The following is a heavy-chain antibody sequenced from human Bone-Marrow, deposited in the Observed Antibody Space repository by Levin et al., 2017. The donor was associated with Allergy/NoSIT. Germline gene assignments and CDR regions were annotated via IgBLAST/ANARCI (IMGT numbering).Heavy chain of an antibody. CDR3: ARVPGFL. V-gene: IGHV3-30*03. CDR2: LSYDGTTE. CDR1: GFTFENHG. D-gene: IGHD2/OR15-2a*01. Sequence: HPGGSLRLSCVGSGFTFENHGIHWVRQAPGKGLEWVSVLSYDGTTEYYADSVKGRLTMSRDNSKNTVYLQIQSLRLDDTAVYYCARVPGFLWGQGTLVTVSS. J-gene: IGHJ4*02.